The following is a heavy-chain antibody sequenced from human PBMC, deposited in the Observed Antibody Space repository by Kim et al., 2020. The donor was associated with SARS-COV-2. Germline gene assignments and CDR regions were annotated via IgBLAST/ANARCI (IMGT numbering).Heavy chain of an antibody. CDR2: IYYSGST. CDR3: ARGSSGYCSSTSCLALPVY. V-gene: IGHV4-31*03. J-gene: IGHJ4*02. CDR1: GGSISSGGYY. D-gene: IGHD2-2*03. Sequence: SETLSLTCTVSGGSISSGGYYWSWIRQHPGKGLEWIGYIYYSGSTYYNPSLKSRVTISVDTSKNQFSLKLSSVTAADTAVYYCARGSSGYCSSTSCLALPVYWGQGTLVTVSS.